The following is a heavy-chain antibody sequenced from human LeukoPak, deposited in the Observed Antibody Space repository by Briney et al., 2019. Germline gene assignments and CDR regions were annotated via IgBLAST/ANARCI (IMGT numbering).Heavy chain of an antibody. D-gene: IGHD6-19*01. CDR2: ISGSDGST. V-gene: IGHV3-23*01. J-gene: IGHJ3*02. CDR1: GFTFSSYA. Sequence: PGGSLRLSCAASGFTFSSYAMSWVRQAPGKGLEWVSVISGSDGSTYYADSVKGRFTISRDNSKNTLYLQMNSLRAEDMAVFYCAKPRGEEWLVGLYDAFDIWGQGTMVTVSS. CDR3: AKPRGEEWLVGLYDAFDI.